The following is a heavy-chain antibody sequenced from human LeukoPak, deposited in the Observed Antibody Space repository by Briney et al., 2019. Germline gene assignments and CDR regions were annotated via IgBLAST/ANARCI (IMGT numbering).Heavy chain of an antibody. D-gene: IGHD5-24*01. CDR2: IYYSGNA. CDR1: GGSISSSTYY. J-gene: IGHJ4*02. CDR3: ARGGGRWLQFSFDFDY. V-gene: IGHV4-39*07. Sequence: PSETLSLTCTVSGGSISSSTYYWGWIRQPPGKGLEWIGNIYYSGNAYHNPSLKSRVTISVDTSKNQFSLKLSSVTAAYTAVYYCARGGGRWLQFSFDFDYWGQGTLVTVSS.